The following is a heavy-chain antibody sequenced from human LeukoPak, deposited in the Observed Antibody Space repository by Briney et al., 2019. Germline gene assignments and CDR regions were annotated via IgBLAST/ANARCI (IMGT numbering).Heavy chain of an antibody. CDR2: IKPDGSEK. J-gene: IGHJ4*02. D-gene: IGHD2-21*02. CDR3: ARYGLTAALDF. V-gene: IGHV3-7*01. Sequence: PGGSLRLSCAASGFTFSSSWMSWVRQAPGKGLEWVANIKPDGSEKFYVDSVKGRFTISRDNSKSSLSLQMNSLRAEDTAVYYCARYGLTAALDFWGQGTLVTVSS. CDR1: GFTFSSSW.